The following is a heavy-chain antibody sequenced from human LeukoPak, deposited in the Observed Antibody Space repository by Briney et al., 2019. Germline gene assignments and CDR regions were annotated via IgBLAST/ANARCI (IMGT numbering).Heavy chain of an antibody. J-gene: IGHJ4*02. Sequence: GGSLRLSCAASGFTFSRYGMHWVRQAPGKGLEWVGVILNDGSNKYYADSVKGRFTISRDNSKNTLHLEMNSLRVEDTAVYYCARDGSTSYHDYWGQGTRVTVSS. CDR3: ARDGSTSYHDY. CDR2: ILNDGSNK. V-gene: IGHV3-33*05. CDR1: GFTFSRYG. D-gene: IGHD2-2*01.